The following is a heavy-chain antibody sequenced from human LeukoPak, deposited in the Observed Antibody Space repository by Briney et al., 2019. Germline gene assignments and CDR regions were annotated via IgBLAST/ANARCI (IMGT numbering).Heavy chain of an antibody. V-gene: IGHV1-69*13. J-gene: IGHJ6*04. CDR3: AVKRGGYCSSTSCYFSHGMDV. CDR1: GGTFSSYA. D-gene: IGHD2-2*01. Sequence: ASVKVSCKASGGTFSSYAISWVRQAPGQGLEWMGGITPIFGTANYAQKFQGRVTITADESTSTAYMELSSLRSEDTAVYYCAVKRGGYCSSTSCYFSHGMDVWGKGTTVTVSS. CDR2: ITPIFGTA.